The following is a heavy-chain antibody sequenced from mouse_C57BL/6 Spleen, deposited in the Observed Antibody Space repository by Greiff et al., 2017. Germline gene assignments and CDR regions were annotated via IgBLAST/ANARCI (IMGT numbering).Heavy chain of an antibody. V-gene: IGHV1-52*01. CDR2: IDPSDSET. CDR3: ERIYDGYYGFDY. CDR1: GYTFTSYW. J-gene: IGHJ2*01. D-gene: IGHD2-3*01. Sequence: VQLQQSGAELVRPGSSVKLSCKASGYTFTSYWMHWVKQRPIQGLEWIGNIDPSDSETHYNQKFKDKATLTVDKSSSTAYMQLSSLTSEDSAVYYCERIYDGYYGFDYWGQGTTLTVSS.